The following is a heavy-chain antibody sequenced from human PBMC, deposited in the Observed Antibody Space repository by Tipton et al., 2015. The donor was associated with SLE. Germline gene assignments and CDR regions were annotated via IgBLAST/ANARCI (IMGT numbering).Heavy chain of an antibody. CDR3: ARARGGYCSSTSCPGGWFDP. D-gene: IGHD2-2*01. V-gene: IGHV1-46*01. CDR2: INPSGGST. Sequence: QVQLVQSGAEVKKPGASVKVSCKASGYTFTSYYMHWVRQAPGQGLEWMGIINPSGGSTSYAQEFQGRVTMTRDTSTSTVYMELSSLRSEDTAVYYCARARGGYCSSTSCPGGWFDPWGQGTLVTVSS. J-gene: IGHJ5*02. CDR1: GYTFTSYY.